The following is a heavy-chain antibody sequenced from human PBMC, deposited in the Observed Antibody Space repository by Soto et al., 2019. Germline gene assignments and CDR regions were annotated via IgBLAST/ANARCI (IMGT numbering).Heavy chain of an antibody. CDR1: GGSISSYY. Sequence: PSETLSPTCTVSGGSISSYYWSWIRQPPGKGLEWIGYIYYSGSTNYNPSLKSRVTISVDTSKNQFSLKLSSVTAADTAVYYCARAGDSGWLDYWGQGTMVTVSS. D-gene: IGHD6-19*01. V-gene: IGHV4-59*01. CDR2: IYYSGST. J-gene: IGHJ4*02. CDR3: ARAGDSGWLDY.